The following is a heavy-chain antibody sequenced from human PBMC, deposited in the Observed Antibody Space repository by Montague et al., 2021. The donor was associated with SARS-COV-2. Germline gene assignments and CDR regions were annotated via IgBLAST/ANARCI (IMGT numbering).Heavy chain of an antibody. D-gene: IGHD1-26*01. CDR1: GFAFSTYA. V-gene: IGHV3-23*01. J-gene: IGHJ4*02. Sequence: SLRLSCAASGFAFSTYAMTWVRQAPGKGLEWVSSISKSGESTFYANSVKGRFTISRDNSKNTLYLQVNNLRAEDTAVYYCAKRTSGADNWGQGTLVTVSS. CDR3: AKRTSGADN. CDR2: ISKSGEST.